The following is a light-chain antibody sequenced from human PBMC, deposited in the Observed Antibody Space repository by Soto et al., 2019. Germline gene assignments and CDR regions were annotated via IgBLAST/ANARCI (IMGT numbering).Light chain of an antibody. CDR3: QHANSFPCT. CDR1: QHISTY. CDR2: AAS. J-gene: IGKJ4*02. Sequence: DIQMTQSPASVPASVGDRVTITCRAGQHISTYLAWYQQQPGEAPQLLIAAASSLGSGVPSRFGGSGSGTDFILTISSLPPEDFATYYCQHANSFPCTFGGGTTVEIK. V-gene: IGKV1-12*01.